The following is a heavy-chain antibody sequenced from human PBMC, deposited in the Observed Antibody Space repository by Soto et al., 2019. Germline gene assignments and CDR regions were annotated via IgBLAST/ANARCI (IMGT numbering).Heavy chain of an antibody. Sequence: GGSLRLSCAASGFTFSSYAMSWVRQAPGKGLEWVSAISGSGGSTYYADSVKGRFTISRDNSKNTLYLQMNSLRAEDTAVYYCAKLYDFWSGYYSSVYWGQGTLVTVSS. CDR2: ISGSGGST. D-gene: IGHD3-3*01. CDR3: AKLYDFWSGYYSSVY. V-gene: IGHV3-23*01. J-gene: IGHJ4*02. CDR1: GFTFSSYA.